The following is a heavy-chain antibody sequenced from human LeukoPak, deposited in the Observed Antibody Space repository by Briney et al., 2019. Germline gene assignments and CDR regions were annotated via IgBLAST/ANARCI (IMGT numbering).Heavy chain of an antibody. J-gene: IGHJ6*03. CDR3: GRARLERYMDV. CDR1: GGSFSSHY. V-gene: IGHV4-4*07. CDR2: IYTSGST. Sequence: PSETLSLTCTVSGGSFSSHYWTWIRQPAGKGLEWIGRIYTSGSTNYNPSLKSRVTMSVDTAKNQFSLKLSSVSAADTAVYYCGRARLERYMDVWGKGTTVTVSS. D-gene: IGHD1-1*01.